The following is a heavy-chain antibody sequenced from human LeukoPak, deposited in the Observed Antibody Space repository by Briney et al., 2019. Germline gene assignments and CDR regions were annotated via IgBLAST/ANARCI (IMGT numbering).Heavy chain of an antibody. Sequence: PSQTLSLTCTVSGSSISSGGYYWSWIRQHPGKGLEWIGYIYYSGSTYYNPSLKSRVTISVDTSKNQFSLKPSSVTAADTAVYYCARDRSGYSDYWGQGTLVTVSS. CDR1: GSSISSGGYY. CDR3: ARDRSGYSDY. D-gene: IGHD3-3*01. CDR2: IYYSGST. V-gene: IGHV4-31*03. J-gene: IGHJ4*02.